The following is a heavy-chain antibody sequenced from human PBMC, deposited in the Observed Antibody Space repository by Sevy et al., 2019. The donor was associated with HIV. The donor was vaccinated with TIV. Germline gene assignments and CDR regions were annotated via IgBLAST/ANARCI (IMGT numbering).Heavy chain of an antibody. D-gene: IGHD6-19*01. Sequence: SRTLSLTCAISGDSVSSNSAAWTWIRQSPSRGLEWLGRTYYRSQWYNDYAVSVKSRITINPDTSKNQFSLQLNSVTPEDTAVYYCARDPRSSGWYIPYYFDYWGQGTLVTVSS. CDR3: ARDPRSSGWYIPYYFDY. CDR1: GDSVSSNSAA. CDR2: TYYRSQWYN. V-gene: IGHV6-1*01. J-gene: IGHJ4*02.